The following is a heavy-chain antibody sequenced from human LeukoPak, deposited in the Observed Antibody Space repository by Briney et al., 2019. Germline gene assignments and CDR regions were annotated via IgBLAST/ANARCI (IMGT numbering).Heavy chain of an antibody. Sequence: SETLSLTCAVYGGSFSGYYWSWIRQPPGKGLEWIGEINHSGSTNYNPSLKSRVTMSVDTSKNQFSLKLSSVTAADTAVYYCARMSRSSSWYFDYWGQGTLVTVSS. D-gene: IGHD6-13*01. V-gene: IGHV4-34*01. J-gene: IGHJ4*02. CDR3: ARMSRSSSWYFDY. CDR2: INHSGST. CDR1: GGSFSGYY.